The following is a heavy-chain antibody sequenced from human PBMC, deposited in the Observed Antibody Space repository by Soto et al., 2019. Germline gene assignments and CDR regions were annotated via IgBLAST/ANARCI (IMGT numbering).Heavy chain of an antibody. J-gene: IGHJ6*02. V-gene: IGHV3-30*18. Sequence: QVQLVESGGGVVQPGRSLRLSCAASGFTFSSYGMHWVRQAPGKGLEWVALLSSDGSNKYYAESVKGRFAISRDNSKNTLYLQMNSLRAEDTAVYFCAKDRGPGSSSWQGGFYYYGLDVWGQGTTVTVSS. CDR2: LSSDGSNK. CDR1: GFTFSSYG. D-gene: IGHD6-13*01. CDR3: AKDRGPGSSSWQGGFYYYGLDV.